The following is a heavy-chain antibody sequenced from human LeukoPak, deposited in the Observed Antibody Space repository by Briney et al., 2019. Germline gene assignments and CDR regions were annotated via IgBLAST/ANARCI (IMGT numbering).Heavy chain of an antibody. CDR1: GGSISSSSYY. V-gene: IGHV4-39*02. CDR2: IYYSGST. J-gene: IGHJ4*02. CDR3: ARLAAVSGFYYFDY. D-gene: IGHD3-10*01. Sequence: SETLSLTCTVSGGSISSSSYYWGWIRQPPGKGLEWIGSIYYSGSTYYNPSLKSRVTISVDTSKKHFSLMLSSVTAADTAVYYCARLAAVSGFYYFDYWGQGTLVTVSS.